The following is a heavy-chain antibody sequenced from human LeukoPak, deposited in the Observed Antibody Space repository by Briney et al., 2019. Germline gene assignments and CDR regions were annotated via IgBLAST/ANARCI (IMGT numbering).Heavy chain of an antibody. CDR1: GGSISSSRYS. Sequence: PSETLSLTCTVSGGSISSSRYSWGWIRQPPGKGLEWIGSIYYSGSTYYNPSLKSRVTISVDTSKSQFSLKLNSVTAADTAVYYCARGQWLVALDYWGQGTLVTVSS. CDR3: ARGQWLVALDY. V-gene: IGHV4-39*01. D-gene: IGHD6-19*01. J-gene: IGHJ4*02. CDR2: IYYSGST.